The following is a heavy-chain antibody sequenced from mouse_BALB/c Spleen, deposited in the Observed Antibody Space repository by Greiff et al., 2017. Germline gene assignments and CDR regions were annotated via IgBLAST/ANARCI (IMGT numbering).Heavy chain of an antibody. J-gene: IGHJ2*01. CDR1: GFTFSSFG. Sequence: EVKLVESGGGLVQPGGSRKLSCAASGFTFSSFGMHWVRQAPEKGLEWVAYISSGSSTIYYADTVKGRFTISRDNPKNTLFLQMTSLRSEDTAMYYCITTDYWGQGTTLTVSS. CDR2: ISSGSSTI. D-gene: IGHD1-1*01. V-gene: IGHV5-17*02. CDR3: ITTDY.